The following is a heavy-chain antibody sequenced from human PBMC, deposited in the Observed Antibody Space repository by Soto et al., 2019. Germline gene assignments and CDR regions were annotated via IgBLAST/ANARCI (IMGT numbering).Heavy chain of an antibody. CDR1: GYSFTSYW. D-gene: IGHD6-13*01. Sequence: GESLKISCQGSGYSFTSYWISWVRQMPGKGLEWMGRIDPSDSYTNYSPSFQGHVTISADKSIGTAYLQWSSLKASDTAMYYCAILSIIAAAGTPNWFDPWGQGTLVTVSS. V-gene: IGHV5-10-1*01. CDR2: IDPSDSYT. J-gene: IGHJ5*02. CDR3: AILSIIAAAGTPNWFDP.